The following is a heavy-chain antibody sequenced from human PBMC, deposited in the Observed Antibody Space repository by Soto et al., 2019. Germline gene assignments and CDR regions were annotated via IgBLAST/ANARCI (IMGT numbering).Heavy chain of an antibody. Sequence: SETLSLTSTVSGGNISSSSYYWGWIRQPPGKGLEWIGSIYYSGSTYYNPSLKSRVTISVDTSKNQFSLRLSSVTAADTAVYYCARQAEAYFDYWGQGTLVTVSS. CDR1: GGNISSSSYY. CDR2: IYYSGST. CDR3: ARQAEAYFDY. V-gene: IGHV4-39*01. J-gene: IGHJ4*02.